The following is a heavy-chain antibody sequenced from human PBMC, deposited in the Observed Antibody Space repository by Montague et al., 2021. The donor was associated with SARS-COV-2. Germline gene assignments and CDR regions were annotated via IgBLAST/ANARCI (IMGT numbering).Heavy chain of an antibody. V-gene: IGHV3-7*01. D-gene: IGHD2-2*01. CDR1: GFTFSNYW. CDR3: ARDPNCGSTSCYYHY. J-gene: IGHJ4*02. Sequence: SLRLSCAASGFTFSNYWMSWVRQAPGKGLEWVANIKEDGGQKYYVDSVKGRFTISRDNAKNSLYLQMSSLRAEDTAVYYCARDPNCGSTSCYYHYWGQGTLVTVSS. CDR2: IKEDGGQK.